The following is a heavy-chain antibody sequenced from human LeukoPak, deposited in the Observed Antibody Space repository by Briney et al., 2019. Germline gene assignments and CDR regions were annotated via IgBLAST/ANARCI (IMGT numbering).Heavy chain of an antibody. CDR1: GLTFTSAW. V-gene: IGHV3-15*01. CDR2: IKSKSVGETT. J-gene: IGHJ5*02. Sequence: PGGSLRLSCATSGLTFTSAWLTWVRLAPGKGLEWVGRIKSKSVGETTDYAAPVKGRFTISRDDSENTLYLQMNSLKTEDTAVYYCTTHSGNDLRSWGQGTLVTVSS. CDR3: TTHSGNDLRS. D-gene: IGHD5-12*01.